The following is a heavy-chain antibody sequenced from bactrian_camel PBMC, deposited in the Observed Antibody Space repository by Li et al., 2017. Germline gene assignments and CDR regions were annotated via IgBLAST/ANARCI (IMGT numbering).Heavy chain of an antibody. Sequence: HVQLVESGGGLVQPGGSLRLSCAASGFTFSSAWMFWVRQAPGKGLEWVSTINSGGSTTYYVDSVKGRFTISKDNAKDTLYLQMNSLKPEDTAVYYCATDPSESFPSFAYWGQGTQVTVS. CDR1: GFTFSSAW. V-gene: IGHV3S1*01. J-gene: IGHJ4*01. D-gene: IGHD1*01. CDR2: INSGGSTT. CDR3: ATDPSESFPSFAY.